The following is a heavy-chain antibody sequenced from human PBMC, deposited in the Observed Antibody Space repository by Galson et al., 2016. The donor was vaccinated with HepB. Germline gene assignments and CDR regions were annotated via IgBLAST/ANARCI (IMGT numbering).Heavy chain of an antibody. CDR1: GFTFSSHG. D-gene: IGHD3-9*01. CDR2: ISYDGDTK. V-gene: IGHV3-30*18. Sequence: SLRLSCAASGFTFSSHGIHWVRQAPGKGLEWVAVISYDGDTKYFADSVRGRFTISRDNSKNTLYLQMNSLRTGDTAVYYCAKEGAYYDVLTGPMDVWGKGTTVTVSS. J-gene: IGHJ6*03. CDR3: AKEGAYYDVLTGPMDV.